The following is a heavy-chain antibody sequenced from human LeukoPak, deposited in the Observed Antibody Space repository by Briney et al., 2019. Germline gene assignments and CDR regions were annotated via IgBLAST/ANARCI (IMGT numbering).Heavy chain of an antibody. V-gene: IGHV3-21*01. CDR2: IAGSSGYI. D-gene: IGHD2-21*02. J-gene: IGHJ4*01. Sequence: GGSLRLSCAASGFTFSSYAMNWVRQAPGKGLEWVSSIAGSSGYISYADSVKGRFTISRDNAKKSLYLQMTSLTAEDTAVYYCARDRGAYCGGDCYLGFDYWGRGTLVTVSS. CDR1: GFTFSSYA. CDR3: ARDRGAYCGGDCYLGFDY.